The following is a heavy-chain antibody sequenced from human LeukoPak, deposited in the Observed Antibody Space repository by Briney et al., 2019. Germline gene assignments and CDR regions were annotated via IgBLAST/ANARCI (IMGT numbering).Heavy chain of an antibody. V-gene: IGHV4-38-2*02. Sequence: SETLSLTCTVSGYSISSGYYWGWLRQPPGKGLEWIGTIYHSGSTYYNPSLKSRVTISVDRSKNQFSLKLSSVTAADTAVYYCARRIQLWGQGTLVTVSS. CDR1: GYSISSGYY. D-gene: IGHD5-18*01. CDR2: IYHSGST. J-gene: IGHJ4*02. CDR3: ARRIQL.